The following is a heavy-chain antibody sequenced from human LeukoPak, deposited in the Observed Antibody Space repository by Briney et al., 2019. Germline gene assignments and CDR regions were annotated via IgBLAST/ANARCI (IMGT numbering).Heavy chain of an antibody. J-gene: IGHJ4*02. V-gene: IGHV1-24*01. CDR3: AKDGSGSSWLDY. CDR2: FDPEDGET. CDR1: GYTLTELS. D-gene: IGHD3-10*01. Sequence: ASVKVSCKVSGYTLTELSMHWVRQAPGKGLEWMGGFDPEDGETIYAQKFQGRVTMTRDTSTSTVYMELSSLTSEDTAVYYCAKDGSGSSWLDYWGQGTLVTVSS.